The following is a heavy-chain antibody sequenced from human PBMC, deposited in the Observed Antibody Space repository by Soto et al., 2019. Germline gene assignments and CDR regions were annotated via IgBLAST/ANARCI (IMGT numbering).Heavy chain of an antibody. V-gene: IGHV3-23*01. Sequence: GGFLRLSCAASGFTFSSYAMSWVRQAPGKGLEWVSAISGSGGSTYYADSVKGRFTISRDNSKNTLYLQMNSLRAEDTAVYYCAKVRVVAGTYYFDYWGQGTLVTVSS. J-gene: IGHJ4*02. CDR1: GFTFSSYA. CDR2: ISGSGGST. D-gene: IGHD6-19*01. CDR3: AKVRVVAGTYYFDY.